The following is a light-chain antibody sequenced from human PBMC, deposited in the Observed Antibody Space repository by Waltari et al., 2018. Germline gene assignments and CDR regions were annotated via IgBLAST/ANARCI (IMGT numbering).Light chain of an antibody. CDR1: SSDIGAYDY. CDR2: GVN. Sequence: QSALTQPPSASGSPGQSVTISCTGSSSDIGAYDYVCWYQQHPGKAPKWMIYGVNKRPSGVPDRFSGSKIGNTASLTVSGLQAEDEAEYYCSSFLGGNNFVFGTGTKVTVL. CDR3: SSFLGGNNFV. J-gene: IGLJ1*01. V-gene: IGLV2-8*01.